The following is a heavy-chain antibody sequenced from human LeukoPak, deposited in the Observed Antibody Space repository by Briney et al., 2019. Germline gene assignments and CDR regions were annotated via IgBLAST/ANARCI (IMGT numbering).Heavy chain of an antibody. J-gene: IGHJ4*02. D-gene: IGHD5-18*01. CDR1: GGSISSGGYY. Sequence: SETLSLTCTVSGGSISSGGYYWSWIRQHPGKGLEWIGYIYYSGSTYYNPSLKSRVTISVDTSKNQFSLKLSSVTAADTAVYYCARVPVDTAMAHGLDYWGQGTWSPSPQ. CDR3: ARVPVDTAMAHGLDY. CDR2: IYYSGST. V-gene: IGHV4-31*03.